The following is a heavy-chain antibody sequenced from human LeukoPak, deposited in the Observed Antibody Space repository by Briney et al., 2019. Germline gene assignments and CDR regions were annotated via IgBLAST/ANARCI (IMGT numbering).Heavy chain of an antibody. V-gene: IGHV4-4*07. CDR1: GGSISIYY. D-gene: IGHD6-13*01. J-gene: IGHJ3*02. CDR3: ARATYGSSADAFDI. Sequence: SETLSLTCTVSGGSISIYYWSWVRQPAGKGLEWIGRIYTSGSTNYNPSLKSRVTMSVDTSKNQFSLKLSSVTAADTAVYYCARATYGSSADAFDIWGQGTMVTVSS. CDR2: IYTSGST.